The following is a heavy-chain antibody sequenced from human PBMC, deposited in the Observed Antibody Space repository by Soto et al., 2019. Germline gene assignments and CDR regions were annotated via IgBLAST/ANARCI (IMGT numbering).Heavy chain of an antibody. CDR3: ARRSSRKQPIDY. J-gene: IGHJ4*02. D-gene: IGHD1-1*01. V-gene: IGHV3-53*01. Sequence: EVQLVESGGGLIQPGGSLRLSCAASGFIVSSNFMSWVRQDPGKGLELVSVIYSGGTTFYADSVKGRFTISRDSSKNTLYLHMNSLRVEDTAVYYCARRSSRKQPIDYWGQGPLVTVSS. CDR2: IYSGGTT. CDR1: GFIVSSNF.